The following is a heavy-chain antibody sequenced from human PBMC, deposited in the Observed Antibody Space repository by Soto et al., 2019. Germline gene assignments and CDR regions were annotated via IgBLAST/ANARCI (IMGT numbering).Heavy chain of an antibody. D-gene: IGHD6-19*01. CDR2: IYYSGST. Sequence: SLTCTVSGASMTSYFWTWIRQPPGRGLEWIGNIYYSGSTSYNPSLKSRVTISLDMSKNHFSLRLYSVTAADTAVYYCASALAAPYFDYWGQGALVTVSS. CDR1: GASMTSYF. J-gene: IGHJ4*02. V-gene: IGHV4-59*01. CDR3: ASALAAPYFDY.